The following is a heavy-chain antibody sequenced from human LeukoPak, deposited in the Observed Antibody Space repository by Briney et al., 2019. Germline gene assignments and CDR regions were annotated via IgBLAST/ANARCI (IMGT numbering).Heavy chain of an antibody. CDR1: GFAFSNFA. D-gene: IGHD2-2*01. V-gene: IGHV3-30*02. CDR3: AIYSSTSCCLDY. J-gene: IGHJ4*02. CDR2: IRYDGSNK. Sequence: PGGSLRLSCAASGFAFSNFAMHWVRQAPGKGLEWVAFIRYDGSNKYYADSVKGRFTISRDNSKNTLYLQMNSLRAEDTAVYYCAIYSSTSCCLDYWGQGTLVTVSS.